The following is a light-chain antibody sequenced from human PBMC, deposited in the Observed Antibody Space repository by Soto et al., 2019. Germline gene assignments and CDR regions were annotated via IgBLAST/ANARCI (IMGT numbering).Light chain of an antibody. CDR2: GAS. CDR3: QQHNSLPKT. J-gene: IGKJ3*01. CDR1: QSVGNN. Sequence: IVLTQSPASLSVSVGERATLSCRASQSVGNNLAWYQQKPGKAPKLLIYGASTMPSGVPSRFSGSGSGTDFTLTISSLQSEDFAAYYCQQHNSLPKTFGHGTKVDIK. V-gene: IGKV3-15*01.